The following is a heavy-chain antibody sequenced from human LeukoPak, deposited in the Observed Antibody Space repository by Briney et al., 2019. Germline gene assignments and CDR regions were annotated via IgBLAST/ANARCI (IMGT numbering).Heavy chain of an antibody. CDR2: INHSGST. V-gene: IGHV4-34*01. CDR1: GGSFSGYY. Sequence: SETLSLTCAVYGGSFSGYYWSWIRQPPGKGLEWIGEINHSGSTNYNPSLKSRVTISVDTSKNQFSLKLSSVTAADTAVYYCARAQPSIAVAGTGGKTPPYYYYGMDVWGQGTTVTVSS. D-gene: IGHD6-19*01. J-gene: IGHJ6*02. CDR3: ARAQPSIAVAGTGGKTPPYYYYGMDV.